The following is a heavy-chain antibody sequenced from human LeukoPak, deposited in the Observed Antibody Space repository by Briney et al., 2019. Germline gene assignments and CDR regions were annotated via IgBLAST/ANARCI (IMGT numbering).Heavy chain of an antibody. D-gene: IGHD2-2*01. Sequence: GGSLRLSCAASGFTFNSYGMHGVRQAPGKGLEWVAVIWYDGNNKHYADSVKGRFTISRDNSKNTLYLQMNSLRAEDTAVYYCARGGGMVVGIDNWGERTLVTVSS. CDR1: GFTFNSYG. CDR3: ARGGGMVVGIDN. J-gene: IGHJ4*02. V-gene: IGHV3-33*01. CDR2: IWYDGNNK.